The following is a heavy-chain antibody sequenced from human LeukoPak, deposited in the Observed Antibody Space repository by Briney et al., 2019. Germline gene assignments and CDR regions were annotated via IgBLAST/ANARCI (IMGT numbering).Heavy chain of an antibody. V-gene: IGHV3-21*01. CDR3: ARSSGGNYFDY. CDR2: ISSGTNYI. J-gene: IGHJ4*02. Sequence: GGSLRLACAASGFTFDNYNMNWVRQAPGKGLEWVSSISSGTNYIFEADSVKGRFTVTKDTALNSLSLQMNSLRADDTAVYYCARSSGGNYFDYWDQGTLVTVSS. CDR1: GFTFDNYN. D-gene: IGHD2-8*02.